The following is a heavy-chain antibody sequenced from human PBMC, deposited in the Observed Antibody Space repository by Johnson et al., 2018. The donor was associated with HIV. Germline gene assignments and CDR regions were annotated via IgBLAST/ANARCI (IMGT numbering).Heavy chain of an antibody. D-gene: IGHD6-6*01. CDR1: GFTFSRYA. CDR2: INQDGLEK. J-gene: IGHJ3*02. Sequence: MQLVESGGGVVQPGRSLRLSCAASGFTFSRYAMHWVRQAPGKGLEWVATINQDGLEKTYVDSVRGRVTISRDHPKNSLYLQMNSLKVEDKAVYYCARERGIAARPFRYAFDIWGQGTMVTVSS. CDR3: ARERGIAARPFRYAFDI. V-gene: IGHV3-7*01.